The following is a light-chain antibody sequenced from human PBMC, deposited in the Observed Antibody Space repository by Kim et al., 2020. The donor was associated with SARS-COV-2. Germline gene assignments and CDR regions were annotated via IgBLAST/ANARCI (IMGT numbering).Light chain of an antibody. J-gene: IGLJ1*01. V-gene: IGLV1-40*01. CDR1: RSNIGPGYG. CDR2: SNN. Sequence: IAIPCTGNRSNIGPGYGVHWHRHRPGTATQLLIHSNNYRPSGVPDRFSGSKSDSSASLASNGLKPDDGGDYYCQSFDISLRPSCVFGTGTKVTVL. CDR3: QSFDISLRPSCV.